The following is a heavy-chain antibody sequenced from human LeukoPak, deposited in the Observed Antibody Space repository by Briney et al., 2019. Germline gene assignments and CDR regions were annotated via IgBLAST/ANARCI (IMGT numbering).Heavy chain of an antibody. CDR1: GFIVSNHY. V-gene: IGHV3-53*01. J-gene: IGHJ6*03. CDR3: ARESGYDYLSPMDV. D-gene: IGHD5-12*01. CDR2: IYTGGST. Sequence: GGSLRLSCAASGFIVSNHYMSWVRQAPGKGLEWVSVIYTGGSTYYADSVQGRFTISRDNFRNTLFLQMNSLRAEDTALYYCARESGYDYLSPMDVWGKGTTVTVSS.